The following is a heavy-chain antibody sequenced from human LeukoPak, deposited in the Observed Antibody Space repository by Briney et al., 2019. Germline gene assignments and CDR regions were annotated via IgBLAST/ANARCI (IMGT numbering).Heavy chain of an antibody. CDR2: ISSSSSYI. V-gene: IGHV3-21*01. CDR3: ARVMITFGGVIYYFDY. D-gene: IGHD3-16*02. CDR1: GFTFSSYS. Sequence: GGSLRLSCAASGFTFSSYSMNWVRQAPGKGLEWVSSISSSSSYIYYADSVKGRFTISRDNAKNSLYLQMNSLRAEGTAVYYCARVMITFGGVIYYFDYWGQGTLVTVSS. J-gene: IGHJ4*02.